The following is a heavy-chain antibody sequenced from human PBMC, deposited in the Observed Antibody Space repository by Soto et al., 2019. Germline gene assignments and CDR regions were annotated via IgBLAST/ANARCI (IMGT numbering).Heavy chain of an antibody. Sequence: LSLTCTVSGGSVRRGFYYWTWILHPPGKGLEWIGYINHSGSTNYNPSLQSRVTISLDTSKNQFSLKLSSVTAADTAVYYCASHYGSGTYYNFDYWGQGTLVTVSS. D-gene: IGHD3-10*01. CDR2: INHSGST. CDR3: ASHYGSGTYYNFDY. CDR1: GGSVRRGFYY. J-gene: IGHJ4*01. V-gene: IGHV4-61*01.